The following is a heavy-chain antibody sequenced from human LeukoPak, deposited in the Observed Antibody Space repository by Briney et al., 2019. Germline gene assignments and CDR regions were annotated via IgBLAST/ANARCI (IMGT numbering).Heavy chain of an antibody. CDR3: AREYDSRARFET. J-gene: IGHJ5*02. V-gene: IGHV3-48*01. CDR1: GDGFTRHT. CDR2: IRSTGDSI. D-gene: IGHD6-13*01. Sequence: GGSLRLSCAGSGDGFTRHTMNWIRRAPGRGLGWISFIRSTGDSIFYADSVKGRFTISTDNARTSMYLQMSSLRVEDTAVYYCAREYDSRARFETWGQGTLVTVSP.